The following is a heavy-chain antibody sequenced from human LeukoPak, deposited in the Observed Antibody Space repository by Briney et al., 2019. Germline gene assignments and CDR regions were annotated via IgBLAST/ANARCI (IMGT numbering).Heavy chain of an antibody. Sequence: GESLKVSCKESDHTLNIYWIAWVRKMPGRGLEWMGIIFLDDSQIEYNPSFQGQITISADKSVKTAYLQWDSLQTSDTALYYCATSTYSVAAHIDYWGQGTPVTVST. CDR2: IFLDDSQI. D-gene: IGHD2-21*01. CDR1: DHTLNIYW. J-gene: IGHJ4*02. V-gene: IGHV5-51*03. CDR3: ATSTYSVAAHIDY.